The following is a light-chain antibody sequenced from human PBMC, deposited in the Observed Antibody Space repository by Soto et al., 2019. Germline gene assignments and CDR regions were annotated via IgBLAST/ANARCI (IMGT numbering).Light chain of an antibody. CDR1: QGISYY. V-gene: IGKV1-27*01. J-gene: IGKJ3*01. CDR2: DAT. Sequence: DIQMTQSPPSLSASVGDRVTITCRASQGISYYLAWYQQKPGKGPKLLIYDATILQSGVPSRFSGSGSGTDFTLTISSLQPEDVATYYCQKYNGAFEFGAGTNVHIK. CDR3: QKYNGAFE.